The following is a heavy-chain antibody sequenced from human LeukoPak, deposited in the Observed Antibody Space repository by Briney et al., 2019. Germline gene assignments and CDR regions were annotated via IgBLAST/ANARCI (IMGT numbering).Heavy chain of an antibody. CDR1: GGSINSRGYL. CDR3: ARGFGAGNYYYGWFDP. Sequence: SETLSLTCTVSGGSINSRGYLWGWIRQPPGKGLEWIGFIHDSGSTYYNPSLKSRVSISRDMSKNQLSLMLSSVTAADTAVYYCARGFGAGNYYYGWFDPWGQGTLVSVSS. D-gene: IGHD3-10*01. J-gene: IGHJ5*02. V-gene: IGHV4-30-4*08. CDR2: IHDSGST.